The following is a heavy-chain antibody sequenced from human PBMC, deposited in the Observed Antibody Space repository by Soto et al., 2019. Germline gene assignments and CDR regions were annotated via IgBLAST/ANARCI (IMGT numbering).Heavy chain of an antibody. D-gene: IGHD2-15*01. CDR1: GFTFSSYG. CDR3: SRDGYCSGGSCYSVPVFDY. CDR2: IWYDGSNK. J-gene: IGHJ4*02. V-gene: IGHV3-33*01. Sequence: QVQLVESGGGVVQPGRSLRLSCAASGFTFSSYGMHWVRQAPGKGLDWVAVIWYDGSNKYYADSVKGRFTISRDNSKNTLYLQMNSLRADDTAVYYCSRDGYCSGGSCYSVPVFDYWGQGTLVTVSS.